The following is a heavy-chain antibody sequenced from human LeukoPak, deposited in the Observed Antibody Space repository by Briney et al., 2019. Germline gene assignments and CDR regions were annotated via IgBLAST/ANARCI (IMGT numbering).Heavy chain of an antibody. V-gene: IGHV3-21*01. CDR2: ISSSSSYI. CDR1: GFTFSSYS. Sequence: PGGSLRLSCAASGFTFSSYSVNWVRQAPGKGLEWVSSISSSSSYIYYADSVKGRFTISRDNAKNSLYLQMNSLRAEDTAVYYCAREEYYDSSGYSPWGQGTLVTVSS. J-gene: IGHJ5*02. D-gene: IGHD3-22*01. CDR3: AREEYYDSSGYSP.